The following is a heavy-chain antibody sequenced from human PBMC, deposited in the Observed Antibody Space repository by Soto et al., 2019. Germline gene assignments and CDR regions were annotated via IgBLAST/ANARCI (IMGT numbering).Heavy chain of an antibody. J-gene: IGHJ6*02. CDR1: GGTFSSYA. CDR2: IIPIFGTA. CDR3: ARPQHYYDSSRPKYYYAGRGD. V-gene: IGHV1-69*06. D-gene: IGHD3-22*01. Sequence: SSVKVSCKASGGTFSSYAISWVRQAPGQGLEWMGGIIPIFGTANYAQKFQGRVTITADKSKSTAYMELSSLRPEGTAVYYCARPQHYYDSSRPKYYYAGRGDWRQGTTATVS.